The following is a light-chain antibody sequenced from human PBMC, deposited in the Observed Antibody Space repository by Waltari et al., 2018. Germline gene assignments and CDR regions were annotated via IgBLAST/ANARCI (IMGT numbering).Light chain of an antibody. V-gene: IGKV3-11*01. CDR3: QQRSRMYT. CDR2: DAS. J-gene: IGKJ2*01. Sequence: IVLTQSPATLSLSPGERATLSCRASQSVSSYLAWYQQKPGQAPRLLIYDASNRATGIPARFSGSGSGTDFTLTISSLEPEDFAVYYCQQRSRMYTFGQGTKLEIK. CDR1: QSVSSY.